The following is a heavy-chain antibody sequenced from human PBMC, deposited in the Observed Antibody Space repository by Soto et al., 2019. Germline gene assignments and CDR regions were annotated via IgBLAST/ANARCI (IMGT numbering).Heavy chain of an antibody. CDR2: ISSSSSTI. V-gene: IGHV3-48*01. CDR1: GFTFSSYS. D-gene: IGHD3-9*01. Sequence: GGSLRLSCAASGFTFSSYSMNWVRQAPGKGLEWVSYISSSSSTIYYADSVKGRFTISRDNAKNSLYLQMNSLRAEDTAVYYCARGDILTGFGAFDIWGQGTMVTVSS. J-gene: IGHJ3*02. CDR3: ARGDILTGFGAFDI.